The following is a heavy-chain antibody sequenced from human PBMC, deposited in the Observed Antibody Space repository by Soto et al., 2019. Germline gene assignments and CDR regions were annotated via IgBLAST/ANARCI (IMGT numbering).Heavy chain of an antibody. CDR1: GGIFSTYA. J-gene: IGHJ4*02. Sequence: QVQLVQSGAEVKKPGSSVKVSCKASGGIFSTYAISWLRQAPGQGLEWMGGIIPLFGTPNYAQRFQGRVTITADAATSTAYMDLSRLRSEDTAVYSCARDRDDYGSGNYYSRIGFWGQGTLVTVSS. D-gene: IGHD3-10*01. V-gene: IGHV1-69*01. CDR2: IIPLFGTP. CDR3: ARDRDDYGSGNYYSRIGF.